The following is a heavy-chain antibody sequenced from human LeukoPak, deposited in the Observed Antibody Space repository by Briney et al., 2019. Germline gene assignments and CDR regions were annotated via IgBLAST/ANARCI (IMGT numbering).Heavy chain of an antibody. CDR3: ARGLSLYYYDSSGSDAFDI. D-gene: IGHD3-22*01. V-gene: IGHV3-30-3*01. Sequence: GGSLRLSCAASGFTFSSYAMHWVRQAPGKGLEWVAVISYDGSNKYYADSVEGRFTISRDNSKNTLYLQMNSLGAEDTAVYYCARGLSLYYYDSSGSDAFDIWGQGTMVTVSS. CDR1: GFTFSSYA. J-gene: IGHJ3*02. CDR2: ISYDGSNK.